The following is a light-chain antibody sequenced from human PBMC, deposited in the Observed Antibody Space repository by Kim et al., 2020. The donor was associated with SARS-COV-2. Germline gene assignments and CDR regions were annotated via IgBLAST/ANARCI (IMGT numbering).Light chain of an antibody. Sequence: ASIGDRVTITCRASHSISTWLAWYQQKSGKAPKLLMYQASTAETGVPSRFSGSGSGTEFTLTISSLQPDDSATYYCQEYDTYPWTFGQGTKVDIK. J-gene: IGKJ1*01. CDR1: HSISTW. V-gene: IGKV1-5*03. CDR2: QAS. CDR3: QEYDTYPWT.